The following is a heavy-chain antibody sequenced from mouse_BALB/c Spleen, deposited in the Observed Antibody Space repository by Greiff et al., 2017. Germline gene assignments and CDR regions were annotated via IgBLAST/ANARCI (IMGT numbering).Heavy chain of an antibody. J-gene: IGHJ3*01. CDR2: ISSGGSYT. Sequence: EVQLVESGGDLVKPGGSLKLSCAASGFTFSSYGMSWVRQTPDKRLEWVATISSGGSYTYYPDSVKGRFTISRDNAKNTLYLQMSSLKSEDTAMYYCASYRYDVAYWGQGTLVTVSA. CDR3: ASYRYDVAY. V-gene: IGHV5-6*01. CDR1: GFTFSSYG. D-gene: IGHD2-14*01.